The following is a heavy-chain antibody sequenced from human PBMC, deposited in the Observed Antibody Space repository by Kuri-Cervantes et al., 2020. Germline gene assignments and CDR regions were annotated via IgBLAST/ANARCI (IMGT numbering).Heavy chain of an antibody. CDR1: GVSIRNTVYS. V-gene: IGHV4-39*01. D-gene: IGHD2-8*01. Sequence: GSLRLSCTVSGVSIRNTVYSWGWIRQPPGKGLEWIGRIYTSGSTNYNPSLKSRVTISVDTSKNQFSLKLSSVTAADTAVYYCAKSHLPMLYPLYYYYYMDVWGKGTTVTVSS. J-gene: IGHJ6*03. CDR3: AKSHLPMLYPLYYYYYMDV. CDR2: IYTSGST.